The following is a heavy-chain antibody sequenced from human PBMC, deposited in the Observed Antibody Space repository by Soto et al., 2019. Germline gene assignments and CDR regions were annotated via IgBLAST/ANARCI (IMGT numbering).Heavy chain of an antibody. CDR3: ARLDQYSYGWVDYYYGMDV. D-gene: IGHD5-18*01. CDR1: GYSFTSYW. J-gene: IGHJ6*02. CDR2: IDPSDSYT. V-gene: IGHV5-10-1*01. Sequence: GASLKISCKGSGYSFTSYWISWVRQMPGKGLERMGRIDPSDSYTNYSPSFQGHVTISADKSISTAYLQWSSLKASDTAMYYCARLDQYSYGWVDYYYGMDVWGQGTMVTVSS.